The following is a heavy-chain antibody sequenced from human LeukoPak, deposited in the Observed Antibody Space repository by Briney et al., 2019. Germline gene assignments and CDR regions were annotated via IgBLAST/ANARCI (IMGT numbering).Heavy chain of an antibody. CDR3: ARGNLETYYDILTGYYIRSYFDY. D-gene: IGHD3-9*01. V-gene: IGHV3-21*01. CDR2: ISSSSSYI. J-gene: IGHJ4*02. CDR1: GFTFSSYS. Sequence: GGSLRLSCAASGFTFSSYSMNWVRQAPGKELEWVSSISSSSSYIYCADSVKGRFTISRDNAKNSLYLQMNSLRAEDTAVYYCARGNLETYYDILTGYYIRSYFDYWGQGTLVTVSS.